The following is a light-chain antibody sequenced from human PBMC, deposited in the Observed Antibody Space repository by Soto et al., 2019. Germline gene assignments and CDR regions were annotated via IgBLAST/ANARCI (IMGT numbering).Light chain of an antibody. CDR2: DDS. V-gene: IGLV2-14*03. CDR1: SSDVGGYNY. Sequence: QSALTQPASVSGSPGQSITISCTGTSSDVGGYNYVSWYQHHPGKAPKLMIFDDSNRPSGVSHRFSGSKSGNTASLTISGRQPEEEADYYCSSYTTSNTRQIVFGTGTKLTVL. J-gene: IGLJ1*01. CDR3: SSYTTSNTRQIV.